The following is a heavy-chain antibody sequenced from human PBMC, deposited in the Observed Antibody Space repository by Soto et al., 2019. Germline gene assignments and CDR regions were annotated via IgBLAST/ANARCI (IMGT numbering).Heavy chain of an antibody. Sequence: QVQLVESGGGVVQPGRSLRLSCAASGFTFSSYGMHWVRQAPGKGLEWVAVIWYDGSNKYYADSVKGRFTISRDNSKNTLYLKMNSLRAEDTAVYYCARDQYSGYDEGALDYWGQGTLVTVSS. CDR2: IWYDGSNK. J-gene: IGHJ4*02. CDR1: GFTFSSYG. V-gene: IGHV3-33*01. D-gene: IGHD5-12*01. CDR3: ARDQYSGYDEGALDY.